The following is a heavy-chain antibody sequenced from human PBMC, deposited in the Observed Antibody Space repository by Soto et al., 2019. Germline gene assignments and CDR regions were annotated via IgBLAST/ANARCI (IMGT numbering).Heavy chain of an antibody. CDR1: GGSISSYY. CDR3: TRHAQFDILTGYPFDS. J-gene: IGHJ4*02. CDR2: IYYSGST. Sequence: QVQLQESGPGLVKPSETLSLTCTVSGGSISSYYWSWIRQPPGKGLEWIGYIYYSGSTNYNPSLKGRVTSSLDTSKNQFSLRLNSVTAADTAVYYCTRHAQFDILTGYPFDSWGQGTLVTVSS. D-gene: IGHD3-9*01. V-gene: IGHV4-59*08.